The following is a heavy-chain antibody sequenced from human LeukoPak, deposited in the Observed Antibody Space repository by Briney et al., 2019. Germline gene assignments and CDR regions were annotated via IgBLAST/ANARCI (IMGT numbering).Heavy chain of an antibody. CDR1: GFTFSSYE. V-gene: IGHV3-21*01. J-gene: IGHJ4*02. CDR3: ARDFSSSGWSPHFDY. CDR2: ISSSSSYI. D-gene: IGHD6-19*01. Sequence: PGGSLRLSCAASGFTFSSYEMNWVRQAPGKGLEWVSSISSSSSYIYYADSVKGRFTISRDNAKNSLYLQMNSLRAEDTAVYYCARDFSSSGWSPHFDYWGQGTLVTVSS.